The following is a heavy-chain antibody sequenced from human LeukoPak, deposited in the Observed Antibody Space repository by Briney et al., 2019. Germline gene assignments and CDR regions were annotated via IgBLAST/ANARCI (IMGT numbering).Heavy chain of an antibody. CDR3: ARRSSSYWFDP. D-gene: IGHD6-13*01. CDR2: ISGSGGST. J-gene: IGHJ5*02. Sequence: GGSLRLSCAASGFTFSSYAMSWVRQAPGEGLEWVSAISGSGGSTYYADSVKGRFTISRDNSKNTLYLQMNSLRAEDTAVYYCARRSSSYWFDPWGQGTLVTVSS. V-gene: IGHV3-23*01. CDR1: GFTFSSYA.